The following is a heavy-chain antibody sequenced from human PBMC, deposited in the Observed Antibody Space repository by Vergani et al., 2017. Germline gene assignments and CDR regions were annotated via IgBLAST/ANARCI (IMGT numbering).Heavy chain of an antibody. V-gene: IGHV3-21*01. CDR2: ISSSSSYI. D-gene: IGHD2-2*02. Sequence: EVQLVESGGGLVQPGGSLRLSCAASGFTFSSYSMNWVRQAPGKGLEWVSSISSSSSYIYYADSVKGRFTISRDNAKNSLYRQMNSLRAEDTAVYYCARDSCSSTSCYIPPTFYYYGMDVWGQGTTVTVSS. J-gene: IGHJ6*02. CDR1: GFTFSSYS. CDR3: ARDSCSSTSCYIPPTFYYYGMDV.